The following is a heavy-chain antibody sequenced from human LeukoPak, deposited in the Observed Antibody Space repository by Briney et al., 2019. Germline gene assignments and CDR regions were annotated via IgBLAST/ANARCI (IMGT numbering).Heavy chain of an antibody. CDR1: GGSISSSSYY. CDR2: IYYSGST. J-gene: IGHJ4*02. D-gene: IGHD2-21*01. CDR3: ARGSILGYY. V-gene: IGHV4-61*01. Sequence: SETLSLTCTVSGGSISSSSYYWSWIRQPPGKGLEWIGYIYYSGSTNYNPSLKSRVTISVDTSKNQFSLKLSSVTAADTAVYYCARGSILGYYWGQGTLVTVSS.